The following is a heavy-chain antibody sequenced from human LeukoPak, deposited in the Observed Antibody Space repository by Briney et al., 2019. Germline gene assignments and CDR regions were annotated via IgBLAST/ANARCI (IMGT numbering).Heavy chain of an antibody. CDR1: GFTFSGSS. J-gene: IGHJ4*02. D-gene: IGHD2-2*01. CDR3: TPLGQSSKSLRDY. Sequence: PGGSLRLSCEASGFTFSGSSMHWVRQASGKGLEWVGRIRSKANNYATTYAASVKGRFTISRDDSNNTAYLQMDSLKTEDTAVYYCTPLGQSSKSLRDYWGQGTLVTVSS. CDR2: IRSKANNYAT. V-gene: IGHV3-73*01.